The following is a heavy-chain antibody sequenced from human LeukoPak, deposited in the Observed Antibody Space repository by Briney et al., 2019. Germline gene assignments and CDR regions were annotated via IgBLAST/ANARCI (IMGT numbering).Heavy chain of an antibody. J-gene: IGHJ3*02. Sequence: SETLSLTCTVSGGSISTYYWTWIRQPTGKGLEWIGRIHTSGSTNYNPSLKSRVTMSLDTSKNQFSLKVNSVTAADTAVYYCARDLYSSRTNDAFVIWGQGTMVTVSS. CDR1: GGSISTYY. CDR2: IHTSGST. CDR3: ARDLYSSRTNDAFVI. V-gene: IGHV4-4*07. D-gene: IGHD6-13*01.